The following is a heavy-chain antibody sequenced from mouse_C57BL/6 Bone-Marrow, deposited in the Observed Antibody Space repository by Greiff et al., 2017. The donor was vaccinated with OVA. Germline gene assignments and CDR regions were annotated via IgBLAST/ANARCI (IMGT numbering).Heavy chain of an antibody. Sequence: QVQLKQPGAELVRPGSSVKLSCKASGYTFTSYWMDWVKQRPGQGLEWIGNIYPSDSETHYNQKFKDKATLTVDKSSSTADMQLSSLTSEDSAVYYCARSTIVTPYYAMDYWGQGTSVTVSS. CDR3: ARSTIVTPYYAMDY. CDR1: GYTFTSYW. J-gene: IGHJ4*01. V-gene: IGHV1-61*01. CDR2: IYPSDSET. D-gene: IGHD2-5*01.